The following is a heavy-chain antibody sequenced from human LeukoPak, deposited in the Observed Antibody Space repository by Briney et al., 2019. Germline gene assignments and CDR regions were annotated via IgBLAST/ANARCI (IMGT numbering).Heavy chain of an antibody. D-gene: IGHD1-26*01. CDR1: GGTFSSYA. Sequence: ASVKVSCKASGGTFSSYAISWVRQAPGQGLEWMGRIIPIFGTANYAQKLQGRVTITTDESTSTAYMELSSLRSEDTAVYYCARGMGAPYYYYYYMDVWGKGTTVTVSS. CDR3: ARGMGAPYYYYYYMDV. CDR2: IIPIFGTA. V-gene: IGHV1-69*05. J-gene: IGHJ6*03.